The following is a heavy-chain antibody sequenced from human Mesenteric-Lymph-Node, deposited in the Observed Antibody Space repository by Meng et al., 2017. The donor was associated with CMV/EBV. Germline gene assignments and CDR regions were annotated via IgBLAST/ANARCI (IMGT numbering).Heavy chain of an antibody. CDR1: GFTFSSYA. J-gene: IGHJ4*02. D-gene: IGHD7-27*01. V-gene: IGHV3-23*01. Sequence: GESLKISCAASGFTFSSYAMSWVRQAPGKGLEWVSVISGSGEITNYADSVKGRFTISRDNFKNTLYLQMNSLRAEDTAVYYCARGGSNWGGYWGQGTLGT. CDR2: ISGSGEIT. CDR3: ARGGSNWGGY.